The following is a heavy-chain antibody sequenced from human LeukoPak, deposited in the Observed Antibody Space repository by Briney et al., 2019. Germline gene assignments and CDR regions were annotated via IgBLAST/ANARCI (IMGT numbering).Heavy chain of an antibody. V-gene: IGHV3-23*01. CDR2: LSGSGDTA. Sequence: GGSLRLSCAASGFTFSNYAMNWVRQAPGKGLEWVSGLSGSGDTAYYTNSVKGRFTIPRDNSKDTLYPQMNSLRAEDTAVYYCAKTDTYTSGWYMNSWGQGTLVTVSS. J-gene: IGHJ4*02. CDR3: AKTDTYTSGWYMNS. CDR1: GFTFSNYA. D-gene: IGHD6-19*01.